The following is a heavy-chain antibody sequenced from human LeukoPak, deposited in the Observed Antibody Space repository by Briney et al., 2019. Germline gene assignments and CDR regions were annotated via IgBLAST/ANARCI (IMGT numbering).Heavy chain of an antibody. Sequence: SSETLSLTCTVYGGSISSYYWSWIRQPPGKGLEWIGYIYYSGSTNYNPSLKSRVTISVDTSKNQFSLNLSSVTAADTAVYYCTRPYYYYMDVWGKGTTVTVSS. J-gene: IGHJ6*03. CDR2: IYYSGST. CDR1: GGSISSYY. CDR3: TRPYYYYMDV. V-gene: IGHV4-59*12.